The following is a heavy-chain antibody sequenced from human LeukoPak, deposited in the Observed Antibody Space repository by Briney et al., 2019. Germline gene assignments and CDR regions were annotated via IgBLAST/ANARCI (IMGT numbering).Heavy chain of an antibody. CDR2: IYYSGST. CDR3: AIAAAGHWFDP. V-gene: IGHV4-31*03. CDR1: GGSISSGVYY. D-gene: IGHD6-13*01. Sequence: SETLSLTCTVSGGSISSGVYYWSWIRQHPGKGLEWIGYIYYSGSTYYNPPLKSRVTISVDTSKNQFSLKLSSVTAADTAVYYCAIAAAGHWFDPWGQGTLVTVSS. J-gene: IGHJ5*02.